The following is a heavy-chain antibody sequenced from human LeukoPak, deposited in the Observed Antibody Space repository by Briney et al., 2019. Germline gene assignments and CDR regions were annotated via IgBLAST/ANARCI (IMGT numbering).Heavy chain of an antibody. CDR2: MNPNSGNT. D-gene: IGHD6-13*01. J-gene: IGHJ6*03. CDR3: ARGLIAGYYYYYYMDV. CDR1: GYTFTSYD. V-gene: IGHV1-8*03. Sequence: ASVKVSCKASGYTFTSYDINWVRQATGQGLEWMGWMNPNSGNTGYAQKFQGRITITRNTSISTAYMELSSLRSEDTAVYYCARGLIAGYYYYYYMDVWGKGTTVTVSS.